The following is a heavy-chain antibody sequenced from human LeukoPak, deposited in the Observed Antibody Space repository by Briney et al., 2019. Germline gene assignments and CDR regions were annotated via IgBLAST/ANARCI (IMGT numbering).Heavy chain of an antibody. CDR3: AREVGAGDDAFDI. CDR1: GFTFSSYS. Sequence: GGSLRLSCAASGFTFSSYSMNWVRQAPGKGLEWVSSISSSSSYIYYADSVKGRFTISRDNAKNSLYLQMNSLRAEDTAVYYCAREVGAGDDAFDIWGQGTMVTVSS. CDR2: ISSSSSYI. V-gene: IGHV3-21*01. J-gene: IGHJ3*02. D-gene: IGHD1-26*01.